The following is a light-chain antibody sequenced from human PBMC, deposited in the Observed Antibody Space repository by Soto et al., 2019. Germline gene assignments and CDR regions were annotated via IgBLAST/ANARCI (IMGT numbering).Light chain of an antibody. CDR2: GAT. V-gene: IGKV3-15*01. CDR1: QSVSSN. Sequence: EIVMTQFPATLSVSPGERATLSCRASQSVSSNLAWYQQKGGQAPRLLMYGATTRATGVPARFSGSGSGTEFTLTISSLQSEDVAVYYCQQYNNWPLTFGGGTKVEIK. J-gene: IGKJ4*01. CDR3: QQYNNWPLT.